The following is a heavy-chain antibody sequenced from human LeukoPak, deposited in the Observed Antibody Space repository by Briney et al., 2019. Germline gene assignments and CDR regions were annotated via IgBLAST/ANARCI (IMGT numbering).Heavy chain of an antibody. CDR1: GYTFTGYY. Sequence: VSVKVSCKASGYTFTGYYMHWVRQAPGQGLEWMGWINPNSGGTNYAQKFQGRVTMTRDTSISTAYMELSRLRSDDTAVYYCARVYYDSSGYYYLDYWGQGTLVTVSS. J-gene: IGHJ4*02. CDR2: INPNSGGT. CDR3: ARVYYDSSGYYYLDY. D-gene: IGHD3-22*01. V-gene: IGHV1-2*02.